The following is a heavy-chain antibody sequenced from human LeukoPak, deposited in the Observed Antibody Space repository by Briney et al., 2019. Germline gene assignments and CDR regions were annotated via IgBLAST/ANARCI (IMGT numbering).Heavy chain of an antibody. CDR3: ARNDASGSYYNVAFDI. CDR2: IYYSGIT. Sequence: SETLSLTCTVSGGSTCDYYWSCIRRPPGKGLEGIGYIYYSGITNYNPSLRSPVTISVDTSKNQFSLRLRSVTAADAAVYYCARNDASGSYYNVAFDIWGQGTMVTVSS. J-gene: IGHJ3*02. CDR1: GGSTCDYY. V-gene: IGHV4-59*01. D-gene: IGHD3-10*01.